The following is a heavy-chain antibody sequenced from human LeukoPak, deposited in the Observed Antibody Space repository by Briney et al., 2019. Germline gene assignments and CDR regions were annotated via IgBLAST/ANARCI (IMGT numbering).Heavy chain of an antibody. D-gene: IGHD5-18*01. Sequence: AASVKVSCKASGGTFSSYAISWVRQAPGQGLEWMGRIIPILGIANYAQKFQGRVTITADKSTSTAYMELSSLRSEDTAVYYCARGSDTAMDYYFDYWGQGTLVTVSS. V-gene: IGHV1-69*04. CDR3: ARGSDTAMDYYFDY. CDR1: GGTFSSYA. J-gene: IGHJ4*02. CDR2: IIPILGIA.